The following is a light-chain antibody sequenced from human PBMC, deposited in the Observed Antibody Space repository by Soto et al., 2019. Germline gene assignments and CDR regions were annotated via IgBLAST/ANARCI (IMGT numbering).Light chain of an antibody. V-gene: IGKV3-20*01. CDR2: GAS. J-gene: IGKJ3*01. CDR3: QHYDISLFG. Sequence: EIALTQSPGTLSVSPGERATLSCRASQSVSSNLAWYQQKPGQAPRLLIYGASSRATGIPDRFSGSGFGTDFTLNISRLEPEDFAVYYCQHYDISLFGFGPGTKVDIK. CDR1: QSVSSN.